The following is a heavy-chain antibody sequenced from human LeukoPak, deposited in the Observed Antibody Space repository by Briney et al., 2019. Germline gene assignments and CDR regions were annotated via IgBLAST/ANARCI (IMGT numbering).Heavy chain of an antibody. J-gene: IGHJ4*02. D-gene: IGHD3-9*01. CDR1: GGSISSYY. V-gene: IGHV4-4*07. CDR3: ARDPTYYDILTGYSDY. Sequence: PSETLSLTCTVSGGSISSYYWSWIRQPAGKGLEWIGRIYTSGSTNYNPSLKSRVTMSVDTSKNQFSLKLSSVTAEDTAVYYCARDPTYYDILTGYSDYWGQGTLVTVSS. CDR2: IYTSGST.